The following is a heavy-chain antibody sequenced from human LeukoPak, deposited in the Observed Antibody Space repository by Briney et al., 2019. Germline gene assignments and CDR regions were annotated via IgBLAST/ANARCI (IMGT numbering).Heavy chain of an antibody. D-gene: IGHD5-12*01. CDR3: AREITLTGYKYGLGFNY. J-gene: IGHJ4*02. CDR2: IYYSGAT. Sequence: PSETLSLTCTVSGGSISSYYWSWIRQSPGMGLEWIGSIYYSGATDYNPSLKSRVTISADTSSNQFFLRLRSVTAADTAVYYCAREITLTGYKYGLGFNYWGQETLVTVSS. V-gene: IGHV4-59*01. CDR1: GGSISSYY.